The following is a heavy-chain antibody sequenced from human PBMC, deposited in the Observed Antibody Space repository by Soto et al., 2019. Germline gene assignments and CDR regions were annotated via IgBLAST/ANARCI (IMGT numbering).Heavy chain of an antibody. CDR2: TSGNSDTI. CDR1: GFTFSSYA. Sequence: GGSLRLSCAASGFTFSSYAMTWVRRAPGKGLEWISTTSGNSDTIFYADSVKGRFTISRDNSKSTLYLQMNSLRAEDTALYYCAKGRSYYYYYGVDVWGQGTTVTVSS. J-gene: IGHJ6*02. V-gene: IGHV3-23*01. CDR3: AKGRSYYYYYGVDV.